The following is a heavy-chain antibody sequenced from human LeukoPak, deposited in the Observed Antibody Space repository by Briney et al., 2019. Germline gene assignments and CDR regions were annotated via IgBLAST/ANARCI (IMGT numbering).Heavy chain of an antibody. CDR1: GYTFTGYY. D-gene: IGHD1-26*01. J-gene: IGHJ4*02. Sequence: ASVKVSCKASGYTFTGYYMHWVRQAPGQGLEWMGWINPNSGGTNYAQKFQGRVTMTRDTSISTAYMELSRLRSDDTAVYYCXRDXGGRHQLVFDYWGQGTLVTVSS. V-gene: IGHV1-2*02. CDR2: INPNSGGT. CDR3: XRDXGGRHQLVFDY.